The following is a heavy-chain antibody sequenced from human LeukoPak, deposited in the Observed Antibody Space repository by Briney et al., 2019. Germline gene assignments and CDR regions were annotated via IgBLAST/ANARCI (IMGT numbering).Heavy chain of an antibody. Sequence: GASMKVSCKASGYTFTGYYMHWVRQAPGQGLEWMGWINPNSGGTNYAQKFQGWVTMTRDTSISTAYMELSRLRSDDTAVYYCARARNGEHIDYWGQGTLVTVSS. CDR2: INPNSGGT. CDR3: ARARNGEHIDY. D-gene: IGHD4-17*01. CDR1: GYTFTGYY. V-gene: IGHV1-2*04. J-gene: IGHJ4*02.